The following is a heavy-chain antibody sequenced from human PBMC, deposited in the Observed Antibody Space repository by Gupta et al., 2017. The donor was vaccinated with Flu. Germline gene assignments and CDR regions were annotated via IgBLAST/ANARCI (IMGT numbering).Heavy chain of an antibody. D-gene: IGHD2-2*01. CDR2: IYTSGST. V-gene: IGHV4-61*02. CDR1: GGSISSGSYY. Sequence: QVQLQESGPGLVKPSQTLSLTCTVSGGSISSGSYYWSWIRQPAGKGLEWIGRIYTSGSTNYNPSLKSRVTISVDTSKNQFSLKLSSVTAADTAVYYCARDKVVVPAASNWFDPWGQGTLVTVSS. J-gene: IGHJ5*02. CDR3: ARDKVVVPAASNWFDP.